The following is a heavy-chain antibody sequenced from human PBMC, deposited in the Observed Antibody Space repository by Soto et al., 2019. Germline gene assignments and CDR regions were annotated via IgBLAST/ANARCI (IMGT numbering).Heavy chain of an antibody. CDR1: GYTFTSYG. CDR3: ARRDGCSGGSCYPYYYYGMDV. D-gene: IGHD2-15*01. J-gene: IGHJ6*02. CDR2: ISAYNGNT. V-gene: IGHV1-18*04. Sequence: QVQLVQSGAEVKKPGASVKVSCKASGYTFTSYGISWVRQAPGQGLEWMGWISAYNGNTNYAQKLQGRVTMTTDTSTSTDYMELRSLRSDDKDVYYCARRDGCSGGSCYPYYYYGMDVWGQGTTVTVSS.